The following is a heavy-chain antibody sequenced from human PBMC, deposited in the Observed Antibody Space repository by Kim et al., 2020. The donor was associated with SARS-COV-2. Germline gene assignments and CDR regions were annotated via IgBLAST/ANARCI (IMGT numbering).Heavy chain of an antibody. CDR1: GYTFTSYA. J-gene: IGHJ6*02. Sequence: ASVKVSCKASGYTFTSYAMNWVRQAPGQGLEWMGWINTNTGNPTYAQGFTGRFVFSLDTSVSTAYLQISSLKAEDTAVYYCARDPIVVVPAVYYYYGMDVGGQGTTVTVSS. V-gene: IGHV7-4-1*02. D-gene: IGHD2-2*01. CDR3: ARDPIVVVPAVYYYYGMDV. CDR2: INTNTGNP.